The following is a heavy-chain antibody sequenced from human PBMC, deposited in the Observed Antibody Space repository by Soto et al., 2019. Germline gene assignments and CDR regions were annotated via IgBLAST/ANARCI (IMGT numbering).Heavy chain of an antibody. CDR2: INPNSGGT. J-gene: IGHJ4*01. Sequence: ASVKVSCKASGYTFTGYYMHWVRQAPGQGLEWMGWINPNSGGTNYAQKFQGWVTMTRDTSISTAYMELSRLRSDDTAVYYCARARFGYYGSGVLFYFDDWRHRTLVPVPS. D-gene: IGHD3-10*01. CDR1: GYTFTGYY. V-gene: IGHV1-2*04. CDR3: ARARFGYYGSGVLFYFDD.